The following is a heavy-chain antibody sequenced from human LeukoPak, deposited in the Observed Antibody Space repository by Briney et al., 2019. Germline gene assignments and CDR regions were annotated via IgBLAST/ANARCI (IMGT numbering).Heavy chain of an antibody. Sequence: PGGSLRLSCAASGITFSSYGMHWVRQAPGKGLEWVAVIWYDGSNKYYADSVKGRFTISRDNSKNTLYLQMNSLRAEDTAVYYCARDRSGYYKYFDYWGQGTLVTVSS. J-gene: IGHJ4*02. CDR3: ARDRSGYYKYFDY. CDR1: GITFSSYG. D-gene: IGHD3-9*01. CDR2: IWYDGSNK. V-gene: IGHV3-33*01.